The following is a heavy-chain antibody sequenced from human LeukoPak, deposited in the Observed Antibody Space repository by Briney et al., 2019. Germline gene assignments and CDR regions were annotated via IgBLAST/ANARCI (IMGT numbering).Heavy chain of an antibody. D-gene: IGHD3-22*01. V-gene: IGHV3-30*02. CDR1: GFTFSCYG. Sequence: GGSLRLSCAAFGFTFSCYGMHWLRQTPGKGLEWVAFIRHDGSYQQYADSVKGRFTVSRDNSKDMVYLQMNSLRTEDTAVYYCAKNRDSSDYPRDFDFWGQGTLVTVSS. J-gene: IGHJ4*02. CDR3: AKNRDSSDYPRDFDF. CDR2: IRHDGSYQ.